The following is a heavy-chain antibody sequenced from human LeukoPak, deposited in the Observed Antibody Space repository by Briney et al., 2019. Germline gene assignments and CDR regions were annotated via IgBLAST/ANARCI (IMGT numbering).Heavy chain of an antibody. V-gene: IGHV1-69*04. CDR1: GGTFSSYA. D-gene: IGHD3-22*01. CDR2: IIPILGIA. J-gene: IGHJ4*02. Sequence: ASVKVSCKASGGTFSSYAISWVRQAPGQGLEWMGRIIPILGIANYAQKFQGRVTITADKSTSTAYVELSSLRSEDTAVYYCAREVWYYYDSSGYQDYWGQGTLVTVSS. CDR3: AREVWYYYDSSGYQDY.